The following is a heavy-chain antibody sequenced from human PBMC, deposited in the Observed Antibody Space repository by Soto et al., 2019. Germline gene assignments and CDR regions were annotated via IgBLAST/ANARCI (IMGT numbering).Heavy chain of an antibody. CDR1: GFTFSSYA. Sequence: GVSLRLSFAASGFTFSSYAMSWVRQAPGKGLEWVSAISGSGGSTYYADSVKGRFTISRDNSKNTLYLQMNSLRAEDTAVYYCASPGTAMVTRPYYFDYWGQGTLVTVSS. CDR2: ISGSGGST. V-gene: IGHV3-23*01. CDR3: ASPGTAMVTRPYYFDY. J-gene: IGHJ4*02. D-gene: IGHD5-18*01.